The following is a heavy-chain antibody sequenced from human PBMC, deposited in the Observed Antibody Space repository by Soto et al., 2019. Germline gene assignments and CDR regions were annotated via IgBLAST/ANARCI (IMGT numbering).Heavy chain of an antibody. J-gene: IGHJ6*03. CDR2: IYYSGST. Sequence: PSETLSLTCTVSGGSISSYYWSWIRQPPGKGLEWIGYIYYSGSTNYNPSLKSRVTISVDTSKNQFSLKLSSVTAADTAVYYCARGFADEIGGYYYYYYMDVWGKGTTVTVSS. V-gene: IGHV4-59*01. D-gene: IGHD3-3*01. CDR1: GGSISSYY. CDR3: ARGFADEIGGYYYYYYMDV.